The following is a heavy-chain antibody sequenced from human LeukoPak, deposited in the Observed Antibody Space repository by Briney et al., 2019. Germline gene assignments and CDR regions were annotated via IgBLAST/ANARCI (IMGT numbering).Heavy chain of an antibody. CDR1: GFVFSMYG. D-gene: IGHD3-3*01. CDR2: IRYDASNE. V-gene: IGHV3-30*02. Sequence: PGGSLRLSCAASGFVFSMYGMHWVRQAPGRGLEWVTFIRYDASNEYYADSVKGRFTISRDNSKNTLYLQMNSLRAEDTAVYYCAKERYFDFWSGDWGQGTLVTVSS. J-gene: IGHJ4*02. CDR3: AKERYFDFWSGD.